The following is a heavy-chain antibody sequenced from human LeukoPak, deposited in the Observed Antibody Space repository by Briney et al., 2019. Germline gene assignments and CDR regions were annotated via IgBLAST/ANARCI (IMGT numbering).Heavy chain of an antibody. CDR1: GFTFDDYA. Sequence: GGSLRLSCAASGFTFDDYAMHWVRQAPGKGLEWVSGISWNSGSIGYADSVKGRFTISRDNAKNSLYLQMNSLRAEDTAVYYCARDDYDRSGHAYDIWGQGTMVTVSS. CDR2: ISWNSGSI. CDR3: ARDDYDRSGHAYDI. V-gene: IGHV3-9*01. D-gene: IGHD3-22*01. J-gene: IGHJ3*02.